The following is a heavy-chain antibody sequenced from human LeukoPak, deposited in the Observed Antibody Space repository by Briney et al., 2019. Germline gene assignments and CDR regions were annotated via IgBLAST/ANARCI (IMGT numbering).Heavy chain of an antibody. D-gene: IGHD6-13*01. CDR2: ISSSSTYF. V-gene: IGHV3-21*04. J-gene: IGHJ4*02. CDR3: ARGIAAAPNYFDY. CDR1: GGSISSYY. Sequence: ETLSLTCTVSGGSISSYYWSWIRQAPGKGLEWVSSISSSSTYFYSADSVKGRFTISRDNAKNSLYLQMNSLRAEDTALYYCARGIAAAPNYFDYWGQGTLVTVSS.